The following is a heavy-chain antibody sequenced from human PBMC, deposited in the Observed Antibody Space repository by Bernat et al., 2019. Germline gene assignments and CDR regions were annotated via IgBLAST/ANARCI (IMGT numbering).Heavy chain of an antibody. CDR1: GFTFSDYW. CDR2: ILRDGFTP. V-gene: IGHV3-74*01. Sequence: EVQLVESGGGLVQPGGSLRLSCEVSGFTFSDYWMHWVRQAPGKGLVGVSGILRDGFTPTYADSVKGRFTISRDNAKNTLYLQMNSLRDEDTAVYYCAREWNYDRSGYGLGDGMDVWGQGTTVTVSS. D-gene: IGHD3-22*01. J-gene: IGHJ6*02. CDR3: AREWNYDRSGYGLGDGMDV.